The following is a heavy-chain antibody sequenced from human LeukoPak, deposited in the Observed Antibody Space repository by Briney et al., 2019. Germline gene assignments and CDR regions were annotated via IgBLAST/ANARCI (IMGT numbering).Heavy chain of an antibody. CDR1: GYTFTDYW. D-gene: IGHD6-19*01. J-gene: IGHJ4*02. CDR3: ARHAAYSSGWSFDC. Sequence: GESLKISCKGSGYTFTDYWIGWVRPMPGKGLEWMGIIYPGDSDTTCSPPFQGQVSISADKSINTAYLQWSSLKASDTAIYYCARHAAYSSGWSFDCWGQGTLVTVSS. V-gene: IGHV5-51*01. CDR2: IYPGDSDT.